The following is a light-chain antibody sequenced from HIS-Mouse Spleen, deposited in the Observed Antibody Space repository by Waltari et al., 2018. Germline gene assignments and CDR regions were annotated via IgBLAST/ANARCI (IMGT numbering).Light chain of an antibody. V-gene: IGLV3-10*01. Sequence: SYELTPPPSVSVSPGHTARITCSGGSLPKKYAYWYQQKTGQAPVLVIYEDSKRPSGIPERFSGSSSGTMATLTISGAQVEDEADYYCYSTDSSGNHRRVFGGGTKLTVL. J-gene: IGLJ3*02. CDR1: SLPKKY. CDR3: YSTDSSGNHRRV. CDR2: EDS.